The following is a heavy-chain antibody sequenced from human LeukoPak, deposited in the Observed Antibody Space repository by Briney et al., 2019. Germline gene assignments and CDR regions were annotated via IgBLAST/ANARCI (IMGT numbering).Heavy chain of an antibody. J-gene: IGHJ6*03. V-gene: IGHV4-59*08. D-gene: IGHD6-13*01. Sequence: PSETLSLTCTVSGGSISSYYWSWLRQPPGKGLEWIGYIYYSGSTNYNPSLKSRVTISVDTSKNQFSLKLSSVTAADTAVYYCARQLQPGTPPNYYYYYYMDVWGKGTTVTVSS. CDR1: GGSISSYY. CDR2: IYYSGST. CDR3: ARQLQPGTPPNYYYYYYMDV.